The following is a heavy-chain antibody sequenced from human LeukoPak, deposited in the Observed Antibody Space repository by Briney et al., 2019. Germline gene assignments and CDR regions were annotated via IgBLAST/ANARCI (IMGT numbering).Heavy chain of an antibody. J-gene: IGHJ4*02. CDR1: GFTFKSYA. Sequence: GGSLRLSCSASGFTFKSYAMHWVRQARGKGLEYVSSINTNGANTYYADSVKGRFTISRDNSRNTVYGQMNSLTPEDTAVYYCVKGLDYSSSQMDSWGQGTLVTVSS. V-gene: IGHV3-64*05. CDR2: INTNGANT. D-gene: IGHD6-6*01. CDR3: VKGLDYSSSQMDS.